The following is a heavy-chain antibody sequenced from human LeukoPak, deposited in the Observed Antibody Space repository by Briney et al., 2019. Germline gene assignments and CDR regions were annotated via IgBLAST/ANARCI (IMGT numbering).Heavy chain of an antibody. CDR1: GFTFSNAW. J-gene: IGHJ4*02. Sequence: GGSLRLSCAASGFTFSNAWMSWVRQAPGKGLEWVGRIKSKTDGGTTDYVAPVKGRFTISRDDSKDTLYLQMNSLRAEDTAVYYCAREGDGYSGYFDYWGQGTLVTVSS. CDR2: IKSKTDGGTT. CDR3: AREGDGYSGYFDY. V-gene: IGHV3-15*01. D-gene: IGHD5-24*01.